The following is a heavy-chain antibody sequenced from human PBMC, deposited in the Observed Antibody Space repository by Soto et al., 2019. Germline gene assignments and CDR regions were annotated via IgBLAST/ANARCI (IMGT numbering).Heavy chain of an antibody. CDR2: IVASSGTT. CDR1: GFTFSNYA. CDR3: AKDLGFSAPTAFDF. J-gene: IGHJ4*02. D-gene: IGHD3-10*01. V-gene: IGHV3-23*01. Sequence: GGSLRLSCAASGFTFSNYAMSWVRQAPGKGLEWVSGIVASSGTTYYTDSVKGRFAISRDNSKNTLYLQMNTLRAEDTAVYYCAKDLGFSAPTAFDFWGQGPLVTVSS.